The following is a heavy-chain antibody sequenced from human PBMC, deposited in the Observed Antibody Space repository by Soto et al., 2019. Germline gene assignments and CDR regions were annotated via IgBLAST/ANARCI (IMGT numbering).Heavy chain of an antibody. J-gene: IGHJ4*02. CDR3: AFKYSGYDRYFDY. CDR2: ISGSGGST. CDR1: GFTFSSYA. Sequence: GGSLRLSCAASGFTFSSYAMSRVRQAPGKGLEWVSAISGSGGSTYYADSVKGRFTISRDNSKNTLYLQMNSLRAEDTAVYYCAFKYSGYDRYFDYWGQGTLVTVSS. D-gene: IGHD5-12*01. V-gene: IGHV3-23*01.